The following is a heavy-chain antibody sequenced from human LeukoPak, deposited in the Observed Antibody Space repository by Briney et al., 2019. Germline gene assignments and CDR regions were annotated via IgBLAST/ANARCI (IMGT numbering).Heavy chain of an antibody. D-gene: IGHD3-10*01. CDR1: GFTFSTYG. CDR3: AREEDGRGIGSYFDY. Sequence: QPGGSLRLSCAGSGFTFSTYGMSWVRQAPNKGLEWLSTISGSGDSTYYADSVKGRFTISRDNSKNTLYLQMNSLRAEDTAVYSCAREEDGRGIGSYFDYGGQGTLVTVSS. CDR2: ISGSGDST. V-gene: IGHV3-23*01. J-gene: IGHJ4*02.